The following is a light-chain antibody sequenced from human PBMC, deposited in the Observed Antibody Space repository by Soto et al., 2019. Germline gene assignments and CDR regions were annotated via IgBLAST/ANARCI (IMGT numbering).Light chain of an antibody. CDR3: QQYNSYRA. V-gene: IGKV1-5*03. CDR2: KAS. J-gene: IGKJ1*01. Sequence: IQMTHYPSTLSASVGDSVTITCRASESIDSWLAWHQQKPGRAPKLLISKASSLESGVPSRFSGSAFGTEFTLTISLLQPDDFATYYCQQYNSYRAFGQGTKVDI. CDR1: ESIDSW.